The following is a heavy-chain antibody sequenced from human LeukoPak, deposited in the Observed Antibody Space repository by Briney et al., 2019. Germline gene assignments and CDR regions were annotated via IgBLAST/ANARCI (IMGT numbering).Heavy chain of an antibody. CDR3: ARGWDTGYSYYGMDV. CDR2: IYYSGNT. CDR1: GGSISSSSYY. V-gene: IGHV4-61*05. Sequence: SETLSLTCTVSGGSISSSSYYWGWIRQPPGKGLEWIGYIYYSGNTNYNPSLKSRVTLSVDTSTNQLFLKLSSVTAADTAVYYCARGWDTGYSYYGMDVWGPGTTVTVSS. J-gene: IGHJ6*02. D-gene: IGHD5-18*01.